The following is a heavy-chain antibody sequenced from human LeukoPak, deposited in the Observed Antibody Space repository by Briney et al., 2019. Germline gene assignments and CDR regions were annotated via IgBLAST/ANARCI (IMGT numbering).Heavy chain of an antibody. Sequence: PGGSLRLSCAASGFTFGSYAMSWVRQAPGKGLEWVSAISGSGGSTYYADSVKGRFTISRDNSKNTLYLQMNSLRAEDTAVYYCAKDRGIFEGFDYWGQGTLVTASS. V-gene: IGHV3-23*01. J-gene: IGHJ4*02. D-gene: IGHD3-3*01. CDR2: ISGSGGST. CDR1: GFTFGSYA. CDR3: AKDRGIFEGFDY.